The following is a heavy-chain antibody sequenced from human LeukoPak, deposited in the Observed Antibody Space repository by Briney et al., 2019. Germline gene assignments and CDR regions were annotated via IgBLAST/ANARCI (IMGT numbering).Heavy chain of an antibody. Sequence: GGSLRLSCVASGFTFTGHSMHWVRQAPGKGLEWVAVVANDEKTIFYADSLRGRFTVSRDNSKNTVYLQMNSLRDEDTAVYYCAREKQSGGTPSDYWGQGSLVTVSP. V-gene: IGHV3-30*04. CDR2: VANDEKTI. D-gene: IGHD1-26*01. J-gene: IGHJ4*02. CDR3: AREKQSGGTPSDY. CDR1: GFTFTGHS.